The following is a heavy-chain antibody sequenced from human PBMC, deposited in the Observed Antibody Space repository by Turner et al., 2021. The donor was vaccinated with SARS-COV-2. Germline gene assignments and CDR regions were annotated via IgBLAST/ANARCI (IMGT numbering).Heavy chain of an antibody. V-gene: IGHV3-53*01. Sequence: EVQLVESGGGLIQPGGSLRLSCAASGFTVSSNYMNWVRQAPGKGLEWVEVIYSGGSTFYADSVKGRFTISRDNSKNTLYLQMNSLRAEDTAVYYCAREAPLGVNSMAFDYWGQGTLVTVSS. J-gene: IGHJ4*02. D-gene: IGHD3-10*01. CDR2: IYSGGST. CDR1: GFTVSSNY. CDR3: AREAPLGVNSMAFDY.